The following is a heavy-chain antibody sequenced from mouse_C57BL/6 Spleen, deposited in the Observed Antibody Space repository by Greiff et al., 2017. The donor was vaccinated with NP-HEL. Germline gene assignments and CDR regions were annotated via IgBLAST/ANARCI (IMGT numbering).Heavy chain of an antibody. Sequence: VQLQQSGAELVRPGASVKLSCTASGFNIKDYYMHWVKQRPEQGLEWIGRIDPEDGDTEYAPKFQGKATMTADTSSNTAYLQLSSLTSEDTAVYYCTNYGSSSYWYFDVWGTGTTVTVSS. D-gene: IGHD1-1*01. CDR2: IDPEDGDT. CDR3: TNYGSSSYWYFDV. CDR1: GFNIKDYY. V-gene: IGHV14-1*01. J-gene: IGHJ1*03.